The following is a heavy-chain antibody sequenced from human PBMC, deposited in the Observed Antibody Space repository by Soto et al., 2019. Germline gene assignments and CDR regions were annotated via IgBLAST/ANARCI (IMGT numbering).Heavy chain of an antibody. CDR1: GFTFSDHY. V-gene: IGHV3-72*01. CDR3: ARLGIVVVPAAHNYYYYGMDV. J-gene: IGHJ6*02. CDR2: TRNKANSYTT. D-gene: IGHD2-2*03. Sequence: GGSLRLSCAASGFTFSDHYMDWVRQAPGKGLEWVGRTRNKANSYTTEYAASVKCSVTISMDDSTNSLYLQMNSLKTEDTAVYYCARLGIVVVPAAHNYYYYGMDVWGQGTTVTVSS.